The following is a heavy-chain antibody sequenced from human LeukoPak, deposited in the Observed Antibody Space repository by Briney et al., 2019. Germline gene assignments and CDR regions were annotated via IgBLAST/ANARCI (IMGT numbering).Heavy chain of an antibody. CDR3: AKDYYVPPSY. Sequence: GGSLRLSCAASGFTFSNYAMSWVRQAPGKGLEWVSGISSSGVSTYYADSVKGRFTISRDNSKNTLYLQMNSLRAEGTAVYYCAKDYYVPPSYWGQGTLVTVSS. V-gene: IGHV3-23*01. CDR1: GFTFSNYA. J-gene: IGHJ4*02. D-gene: IGHD3-10*02. CDR2: ISSSGVST.